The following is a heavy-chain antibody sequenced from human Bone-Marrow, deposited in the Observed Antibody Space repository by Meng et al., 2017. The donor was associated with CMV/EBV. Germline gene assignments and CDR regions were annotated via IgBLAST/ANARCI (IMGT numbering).Heavy chain of an antibody. CDR3: AKRDYSGYDYGSDAFDI. J-gene: IGHJ3*02. V-gene: IGHV3-30*02. CDR2: IRYDGSNK. D-gene: IGHD5-12*01. CDR1: GFTFSSYG. Sequence: GGTLRLSCVASGFTFSSYGMHWVRQAPGKGLEWVAFIRYDGSNKYYADSVKGRFTISRDNSKNTLYLQMNSLRAEDTAVYYCAKRDYSGYDYGSDAFDIWGQGTMVTVSS.